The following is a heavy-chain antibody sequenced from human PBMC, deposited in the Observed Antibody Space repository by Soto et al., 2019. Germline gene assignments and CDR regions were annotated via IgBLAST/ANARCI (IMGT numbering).Heavy chain of an antibody. CDR3: TRGRPVEGSSWINYYYMDV. J-gene: IGHJ6*03. CDR2: IYYSGGT. Sequence: PSETLSLTCTVSGGSISSGGYYWSWIRQHPGKGLEWIGFIYYSGGTYYNPSLKTRVTMSVDTSENQFSLKLSSVTAADTAVYYCTRGRPVEGSSWINYYYMDVWGKGTTVTVSS. CDR1: GGSISSGGYY. V-gene: IGHV4-31*03. D-gene: IGHD6-13*01.